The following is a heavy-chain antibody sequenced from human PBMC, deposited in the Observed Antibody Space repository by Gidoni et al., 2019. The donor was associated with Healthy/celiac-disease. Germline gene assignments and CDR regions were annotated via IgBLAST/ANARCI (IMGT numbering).Heavy chain of an antibody. CDR1: GFPFSSYA. J-gene: IGHJ4*02. V-gene: IGHV3-30-3*01. CDR2: ISYDGSNK. D-gene: IGHD6-13*01. Sequence: QVQLVESGGGVVQPGRSLRLSCAASGFPFSSYAMHWVRQAPGKGLEWVAVISYDGSNKYYADSVKGRFTISRDNSKNTLYLQMNSLRAEDTAVYYCARAPAAAGPFDYWGQGTLVTVSS. CDR3: ARAPAAAGPFDY.